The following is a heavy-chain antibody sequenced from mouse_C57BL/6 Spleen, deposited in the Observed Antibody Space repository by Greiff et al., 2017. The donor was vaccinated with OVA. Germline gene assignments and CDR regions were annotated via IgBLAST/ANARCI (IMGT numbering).Heavy chain of an antibody. Sequence: QVQLQQSGAELVKPGASVKISCKASGYAFSSYWMNWVKQRPGKGLEWIGQIYPGDGDTNYNGKFKGKATLTADKSSSTAYMQLSSLTSEDSAVYFCAREAVVEGWYFDVWGTGTTVTVSS. CDR2: IYPGDGDT. CDR3: AREAVVEGWYFDV. CDR1: GYAFSSYW. V-gene: IGHV1-80*01. J-gene: IGHJ1*03. D-gene: IGHD1-1*01.